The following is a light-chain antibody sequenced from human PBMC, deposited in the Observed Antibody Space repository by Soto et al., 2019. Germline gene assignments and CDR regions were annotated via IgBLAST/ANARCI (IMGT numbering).Light chain of an antibody. CDR3: QQAHSFPLT. CDR2: DAS. Sequence: DIQMTQSPSSVSASVGDRVTITCRASQDITYGLAWYQQTPGKVPKVLIYDASSLQGGVPSRFSGSGSGTDFTLTISSLQPEDSATYYCQQAHSFPLTSGGGTKVEIK. V-gene: IGKV1D-12*01. J-gene: IGKJ4*01. CDR1: QDITYG.